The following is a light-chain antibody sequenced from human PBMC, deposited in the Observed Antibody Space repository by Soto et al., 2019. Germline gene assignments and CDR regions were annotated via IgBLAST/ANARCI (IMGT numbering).Light chain of an antibody. CDR2: KAS. CDR3: QQYNSYWT. CDR1: QTISSW. J-gene: IGKJ1*01. V-gene: IGKV1-5*03. Sequence: DIQITQSPSTLSGSVGDRVSITCRASQTISSWLAWYQQKPGKAPKLLIYKASTLKSGVPSRFSGSGSGTEFPLPIRSLHPDDFETYYCQQYNSYWTFGQGTKVDIK.